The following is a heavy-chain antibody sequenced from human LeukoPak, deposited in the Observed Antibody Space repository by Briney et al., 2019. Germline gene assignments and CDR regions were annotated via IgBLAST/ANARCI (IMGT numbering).Heavy chain of an antibody. CDR2: ISGSGGST. J-gene: IGHJ4*02. CDR1: GFTFSSYA. V-gene: IGHV3-23*01. D-gene: IGHD2-2*01. Sequence: GGSLRLSCAASGFTFSSYAMSWVRQAPGKGLEWVSAISGSGGSTYYADSVKGRFTISRDNSKNTLYLQMNSLRAEDTAVYYCAKDAYSLFGVPAAPYFDYWGQGTLVTVPS. CDR3: AKDAYSLFGVPAAPYFDY.